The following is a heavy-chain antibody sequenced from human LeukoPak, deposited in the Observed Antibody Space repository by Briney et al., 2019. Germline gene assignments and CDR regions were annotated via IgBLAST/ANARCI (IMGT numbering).Heavy chain of an antibody. Sequence: ASVKVSCKASGYTFTGYYMHWVRQAPGQGLEWMGWIYPNSGGTNYAQKFQGRVTVTRDTSISTAYMELSRLRSDDTAVYYCAGEAYDSGNFRTDYYYMDVWGIGTTVTVSS. D-gene: IGHD3-10*01. J-gene: IGHJ6*03. CDR1: GYTFTGYY. CDR2: IYPNSGGT. V-gene: IGHV1-2*02. CDR3: AGEAYDSGNFRTDYYYMDV.